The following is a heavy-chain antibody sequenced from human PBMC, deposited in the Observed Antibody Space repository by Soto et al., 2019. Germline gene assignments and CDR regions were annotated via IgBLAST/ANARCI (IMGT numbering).Heavy chain of an antibody. CDR2: VSPENKNA. Sequence: GASVKVSCKTSGYTFTEYDINWVRQAPGQGPEYMGWVSPENKNAGYAPQFRGRVSMTTDTTISTAYLEVTNLTYEDTAVYYCEVTTGYWGKETMVTVSS. CDR3: EVTTGY. V-gene: IGHV1-8*01. CDR1: GYTFTEYD. J-gene: IGHJ4*02. D-gene: IGHD1-1*01.